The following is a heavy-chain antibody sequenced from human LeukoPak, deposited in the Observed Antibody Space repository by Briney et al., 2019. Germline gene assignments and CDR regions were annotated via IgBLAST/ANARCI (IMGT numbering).Heavy chain of an antibody. J-gene: IGHJ6*02. CDR3: ARYAVVTAIHFYGMDV. V-gene: IGHV7-4-1*02. CDR1: GYTFTIYA. CDR2: INTNTGNP. Sequence: ASVKVSCTASGYTFTIYAMNWVRQAPGQGLEWMGWINTNTGNPTYAQGFTGRFVFSLDTSVSTAYLQISSLKAEDTAVYYCARYAVVTAIHFYGMDVWGQGTTVTVSS. D-gene: IGHD2-21*02.